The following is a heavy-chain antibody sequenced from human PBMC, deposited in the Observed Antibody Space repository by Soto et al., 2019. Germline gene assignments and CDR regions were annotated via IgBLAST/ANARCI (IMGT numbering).Heavy chain of an antibody. Sequence: EVQVLESGGGLVQPGGSLRLSCAATGFTFSDFAMSWVRQAPGKGLEWVSRIYGGGNGPHYADSVKGRVTISRDNSKNTLYLQMNSLRAEDMAVYYCATMEGTDPWAYSFDSWGQGTLVTVSS. CDR1: GFTFSDFA. CDR2: IYGGGNGP. J-gene: IGHJ4*02. CDR3: ATMEGTDPWAYSFDS. D-gene: IGHD2-21*02. V-gene: IGHV3-23*01.